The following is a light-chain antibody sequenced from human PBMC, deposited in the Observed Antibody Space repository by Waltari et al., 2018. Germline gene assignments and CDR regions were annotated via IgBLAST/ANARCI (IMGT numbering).Light chain of an antibody. CDR3: QQYYNNSPL. CDR1: QSLLHSNGKNY. Sequence: DIVMTQSPLSLPVTPGEPAPISCRSSQSLLHSNGKNYLAWYQQKPGQPPKVLISWASIRESGVPDRFSGSGSGTDFTLTINNLQAEDVAVYYCQQYYNNSPLFGGGTKLEIK. V-gene: IGKV4-1*01. CDR2: WAS. J-gene: IGKJ4*01.